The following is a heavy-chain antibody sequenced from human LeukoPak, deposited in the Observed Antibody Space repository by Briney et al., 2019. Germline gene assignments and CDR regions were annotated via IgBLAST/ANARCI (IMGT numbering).Heavy chain of an antibody. J-gene: IGHJ5*02. CDR2: IRGSGENT. V-gene: IGHV3-23*01. CDR3: AKDRDSDYYDSSGYYDP. CDR1: GFTFSSYA. D-gene: IGHD3-22*01. Sequence: GGSLRLSCGASGFTFSSYAMSWVRQAPGKGLEWVSAIRGSGENTYYADSVKGRFTISRDNSKNTLYLQMNSLRAGDTAVYYCAKDRDSDYYDSSGYYDPWGQGTLVTVSS.